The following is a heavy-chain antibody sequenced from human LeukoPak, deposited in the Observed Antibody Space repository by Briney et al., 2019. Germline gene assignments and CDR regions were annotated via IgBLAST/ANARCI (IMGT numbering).Heavy chain of an antibody. Sequence: GRSLRLSCAASGFTFSSNDIHWVRQAPGKGLEWVVVISFDGGNKYYADSVKGRFAISRDNSKNTLYLQMNSLRAEDTAVYYCAKGTHYYDSSGYWGAFDIWGQGTMVTVSS. J-gene: IGHJ3*02. D-gene: IGHD3-22*01. V-gene: IGHV3-30*18. CDR1: GFTFSSND. CDR2: ISFDGGNK. CDR3: AKGTHYYDSSGYWGAFDI.